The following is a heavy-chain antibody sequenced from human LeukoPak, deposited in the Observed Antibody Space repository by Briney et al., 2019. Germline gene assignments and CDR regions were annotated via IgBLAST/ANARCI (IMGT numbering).Heavy chain of an antibody. D-gene: IGHD5-24*01. Sequence: GASVKVSCKASGYTFTGYYMHWVRQAPGQGLEWMGWINPNSGGTNYAQKFQGRVTMTRDTSISTAYMELSRLRSDDTAVYYCAREGTEMATEKFDYWGQGTLVTVSS. J-gene: IGHJ4*02. CDR3: AREGTEMATEKFDY. V-gene: IGHV1-2*02. CDR1: GYTFTGYY. CDR2: INPNSGGT.